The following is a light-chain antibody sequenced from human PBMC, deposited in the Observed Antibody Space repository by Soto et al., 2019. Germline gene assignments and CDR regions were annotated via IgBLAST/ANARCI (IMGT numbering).Light chain of an antibody. J-gene: IGKJ1*01. CDR1: QSVSSN. Sequence: EIVMTQSPATPSLSPGERATLSSRASQSVSSNLAWYQQKPGQAPRLLIYGASTRATGIPDRFSGSGSGTEFTLTISSLQSEDLAVYYCQQYNNWPWTFGQGTKVEI. CDR2: GAS. V-gene: IGKV3-15*01. CDR3: QQYNNWPWT.